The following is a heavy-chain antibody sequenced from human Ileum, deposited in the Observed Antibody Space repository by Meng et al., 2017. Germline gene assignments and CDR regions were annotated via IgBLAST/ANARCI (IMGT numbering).Heavy chain of an antibody. J-gene: IGHJ4*02. CDR1: RYTLRKQD. CDR3: ATSGGGFDY. D-gene: IGHD1-26*01. V-gene: IGHV7-4-1*02. Sequence: VFQSGFKFKKPGASVTVSCKDSRYTLRKQDINWGRQPPRPGLEWMGWINTNTRNPTYAHGFTGPFVFSLDTSDNTAHLKISTLAAEDTDWYYCATSGGGFDYWGQGTLVTVSS. CDR2: INTNTRNP.